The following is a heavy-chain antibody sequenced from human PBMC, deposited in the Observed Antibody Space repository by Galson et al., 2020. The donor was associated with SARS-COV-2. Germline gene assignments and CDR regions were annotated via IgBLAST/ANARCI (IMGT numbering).Heavy chain of an antibody. Sequence: HGESLKISCKGSGYRFTSYWIGWVRQTPGKGLEWMGVMWPDDSDARYSPSFQGQVTISIDKTISAAYLQWSSLKASDTAMYYCAKGLGDFWSGSGAFDIWGQGTMVTVSS. V-gene: IGHV5-51*01. CDR2: MWPDDSDA. J-gene: IGHJ3*02. CDR3: AKGLGDFWSGSGAFDI. D-gene: IGHD3-3*01. CDR1: GYRFTSYW.